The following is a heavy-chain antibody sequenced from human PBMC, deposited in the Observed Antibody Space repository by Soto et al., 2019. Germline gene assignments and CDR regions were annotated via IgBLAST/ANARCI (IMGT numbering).Heavy chain of an antibody. CDR3: ARGFAIGWYTYFFDL. CDR2: LYYTGST. CDR1: GASISGYH. V-gene: IGHV4-59*08. J-gene: IGHJ4*02. Sequence: QVQLQESGPGLMKPSETLSLTCTVSGASISGYHWGWIRQPPGKGLEWIGYLYYTGSTHYNPSLKSRVTMSVDTSKNQFSLKLNSVTAADTAVYYCARGFAIGWYTYFFDLWGQGPLVTVSS. D-gene: IGHD6-19*01.